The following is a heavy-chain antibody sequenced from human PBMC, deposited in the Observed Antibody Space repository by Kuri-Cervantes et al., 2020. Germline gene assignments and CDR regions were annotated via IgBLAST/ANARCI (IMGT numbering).Heavy chain of an antibody. Sequence: SGPTLVKPTQTLTLTCTFSGFSLSTSGVGVGWIRQPPGKALEWLALIYWDDDKRYGPSLKSRLTITKDTSKNQVVLTMTNMDPVDTATYNCARTQEKLGRRVDYYYYMDVWGKGTTVTVSS. CDR2: IYWDDDK. V-gene: IGHV2-5*05. CDR1: GFSLSTSGVG. D-gene: IGHD7-27*01. J-gene: IGHJ6*03. CDR3: ARTQEKLGRRVDYYYYMDV.